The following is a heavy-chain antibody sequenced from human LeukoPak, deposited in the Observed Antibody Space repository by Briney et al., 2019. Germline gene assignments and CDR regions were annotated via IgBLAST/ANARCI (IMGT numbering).Heavy chain of an antibody. CDR1: GYMFTSYG. J-gene: IGHJ4*02. V-gene: IGHV1-18*01. D-gene: IGHD3-22*01. CDR3: ARNPYYDSKGYYAY. Sequence: ASVRVSCKTSGYMFTSYGISWIRQAPGQGHEWMGWINIYKGNTKYAQNFQGRVTMTTDTSTSTAYMELRSLRSDDTALYYCARNPYYDSKGYYAYWGQGTLVTVSS. CDR2: INIYKGNT.